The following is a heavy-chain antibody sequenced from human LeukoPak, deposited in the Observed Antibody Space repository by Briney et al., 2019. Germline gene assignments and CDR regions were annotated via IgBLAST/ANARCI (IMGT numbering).Heavy chain of an antibody. CDR1: GFTFSSYS. J-gene: IGHJ4*02. Sequence: GGSLRLSCAASGFTFSSYSVSWLRQAPGKGLEWVSTINPATDIFYADSVKGRFTISRDNARDSLFLQMNSLRVEDTAIYYCARDNSGWSRDYWGQGTLFTVSS. V-gene: IGHV3-21*01. CDR3: ARDNSGWSRDY. D-gene: IGHD6-19*01. CDR2: INPATDI.